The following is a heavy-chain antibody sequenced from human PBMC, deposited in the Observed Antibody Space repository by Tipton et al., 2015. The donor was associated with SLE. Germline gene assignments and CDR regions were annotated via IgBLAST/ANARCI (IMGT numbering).Heavy chain of an antibody. J-gene: IGHJ3*02. V-gene: IGHV4-61*08. CDR1: GGSINTGGYY. CDR2: IYYSGST. CDR3: ARRLRRGGAFDI. D-gene: IGHD4-17*01. Sequence: TLSLTCTVSGGSINTGGYYWSWIRQPPGKGLEWIGYIYYSGSTNYNPSLKSRVTISVDTSKNQFSLKLSSVTAADTAVYYCARRLRRGGAFDIWGQGTMVTVSS.